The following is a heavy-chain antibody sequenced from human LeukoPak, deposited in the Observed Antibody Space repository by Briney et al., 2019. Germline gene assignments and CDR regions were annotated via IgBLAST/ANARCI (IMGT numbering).Heavy chain of an antibody. D-gene: IGHD6-6*01. V-gene: IGHV4-61*02. CDR3: ARDPPSIAARPDGYYYYYYMDV. CDR1: GDSISSGSYY. Sequence: SETLSLTCTVSGDSISSGSYYWSWIRQPAGKGLEWIGRIYTSGSTNYNPSLKSRVTISVDTSKNQFSLKLSSVTAADTAVYYCARDPPSIAARPDGYYYYYYMDVWGKGTTVTVPS. CDR2: IYTSGST. J-gene: IGHJ6*03.